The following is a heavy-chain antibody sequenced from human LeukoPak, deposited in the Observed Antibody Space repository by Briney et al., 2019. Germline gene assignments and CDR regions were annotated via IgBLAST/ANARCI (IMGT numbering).Heavy chain of an antibody. CDR3: ASGDYGDPPLNY. CDR2: INPNTGGT. CDR1: GYTFTGYF. Sequence: ASVKVSCKASGYTFTGYFVHWVRQAPGQGLQWMGWINPNTGGTNYAQKFQGRVTMTRDTSISTAYMELSRLRSDDTAVYYCASGDYGDPPLNYWGQGTLDTVSS. V-gene: IGHV1-2*02. D-gene: IGHD4/OR15-4a*01. J-gene: IGHJ4*02.